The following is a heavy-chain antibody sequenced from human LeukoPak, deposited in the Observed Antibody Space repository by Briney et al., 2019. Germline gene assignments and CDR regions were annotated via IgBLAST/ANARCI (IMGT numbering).Heavy chain of an antibody. CDR3: TRGPTPKGSYGSGSPLLI. V-gene: IGHV3-49*04. D-gene: IGHD3-10*01. CDR1: GFTFGDYA. J-gene: IGHJ3*02. CDR2: IRSKAYGGTT. Sequence: GGSLRLSCTASGFTFGDYAMSWVRQAPGKGLEWVGFIRSKAYGGTTEYAASVKGRFTISRDDSKSIAYLQMNSLKTEDTAVYYCTRGPTPKGSYGSGSPLLIWGQGTMVTVSS.